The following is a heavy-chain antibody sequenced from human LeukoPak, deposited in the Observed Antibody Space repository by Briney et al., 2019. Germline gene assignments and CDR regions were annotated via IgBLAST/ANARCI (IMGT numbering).Heavy chain of an antibody. V-gene: IGHV1-2*02. CDR3: ARGLLRSQLDWFDP. CDR1: GYTFTSYG. D-gene: IGHD3-10*02. Sequence: ASVKVSCKASGYTFTSYGISWVRQAPGQGLEWMGWINPNSGGTNYAQKFQGRVTMTRDTSISTAYMELNSLRSDGTAVYYCARGLLRSQLDWFDPWAREPWSPSPQ. CDR2: INPNSGGT. J-gene: IGHJ5*02.